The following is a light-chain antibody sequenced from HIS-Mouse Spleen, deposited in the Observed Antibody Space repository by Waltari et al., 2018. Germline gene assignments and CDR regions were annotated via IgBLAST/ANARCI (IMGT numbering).Light chain of an antibody. CDR3: SSYAGSNNFNVV. V-gene: IGLV2-8*01. Sequence: QSALTQPPSASGSPGQSVTISCTGTSSDVGGYNYVSWYQQHPGKAPKLMLYEVSRRPSGVPDRFSGSKSGSTASLTVSGLQAEDEADYYCSSYAGSNNFNVVFGGGTKLTVL. CDR1: SSDVGGYNY. CDR2: EVS. J-gene: IGLJ2*01.